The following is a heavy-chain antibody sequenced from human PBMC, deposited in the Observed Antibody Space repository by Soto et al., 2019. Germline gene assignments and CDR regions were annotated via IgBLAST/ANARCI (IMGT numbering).Heavy chain of an antibody. CDR2: ITDTGGDA. CDR1: GITFGNRA. D-gene: IGHD3-10*01. V-gene: IGHV3-23*01. Sequence: GSLRLSCVASGITFGNRAMSWVRQAPGEGLEWVSAITDTGGDAKYADSMRGRFAISRDNSKNTLYLQMSSLRAEDSAVYYCARGSKGSYPGSRIFDFWGRGTLVTVSS. CDR3: ARGSKGSYPGSRIFDF. J-gene: IGHJ4*02.